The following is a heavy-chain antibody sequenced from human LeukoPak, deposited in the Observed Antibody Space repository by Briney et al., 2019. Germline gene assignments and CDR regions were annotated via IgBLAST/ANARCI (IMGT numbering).Heavy chain of an antibody. V-gene: IGHV3-48*03. CDR2: ISSSGSTI. CDR3: ARGRGDCAGRPYFDWSICDDAFDI. Sequence: GGSLRLSCAASGFTFSSYEMNWVRQAPGKGLEWVSYISSSGSTIYYADSVKGRFTISRDNAKNSLYLQMNSLRAADTAVYYCARGRGDCAGRPYFDWSICDDAFDIWGQGTMVTVSS. J-gene: IGHJ3*02. CDR1: GFTFSSYE. D-gene: IGHD3-9*01.